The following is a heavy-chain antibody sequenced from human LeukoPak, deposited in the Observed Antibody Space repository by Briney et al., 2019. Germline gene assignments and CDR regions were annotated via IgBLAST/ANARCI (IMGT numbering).Heavy chain of an antibody. D-gene: IGHD5-24*01. CDR3: ARGALDGYKIYFDY. Sequence: ASVRVSCKASGYTFTNYDINWVRQATGQGLEWMGWMNPNSGDTGYVQKFQGRVTMTRDTSTSTAYMELSSLRSEDTAVYYCARGALDGYKIYFDYWGQGTLVTVSS. V-gene: IGHV1-8*01. CDR2: MNPNSGDT. CDR1: GYTFTNYD. J-gene: IGHJ4*02.